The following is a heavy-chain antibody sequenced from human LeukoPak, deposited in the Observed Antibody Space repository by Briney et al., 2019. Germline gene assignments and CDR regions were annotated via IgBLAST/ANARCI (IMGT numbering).Heavy chain of an antibody. V-gene: IGHV4-59*01. J-gene: IGHJ4*02. D-gene: IGHD6-19*01. CDR3: ASSRSSSGWSLIDY. CDR2: IYYSGST. Sequence: QSSETLSLTCTVSGGSISSYYWSWIRQPPGKGLEWIGYIYYSGSTNYKPSLKRRVTISVDTSKNQFSLKVSSVTAADTAVYYCASSRSSSGWSLIDYWGQGALVTVSS. CDR1: GGSISSYY.